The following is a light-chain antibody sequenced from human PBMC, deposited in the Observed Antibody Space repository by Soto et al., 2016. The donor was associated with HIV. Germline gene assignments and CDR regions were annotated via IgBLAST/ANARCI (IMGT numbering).Light chain of an antibody. CDR1: SLRSYS. J-gene: IGLJ1*01. CDR2: GES. CDR3: LSWDNGDV. Sequence: SSELTQDPSVSVALGQTVRITCQGDSLRSYSASWYQQKPGQAPVLVIYGESIRPSGIPDRFSGSNSGDTVSLTITGAQADDEADYYCLSWDNGDVFGSGTKVTVL. V-gene: IGLV3-19*01.